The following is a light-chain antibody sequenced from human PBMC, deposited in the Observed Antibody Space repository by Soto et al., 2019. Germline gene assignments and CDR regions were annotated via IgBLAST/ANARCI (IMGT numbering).Light chain of an antibody. J-gene: IGLJ2*01. Sequence: QSALTQPASVSGSPGQSITISCTGTSSDVGGYSYVSWYQQHPGKTPKLMIYEVSNRPSGVSHRFSGSKSGNTASLTISGLQTEDEADYYCASWDDSLNGVVFGGGTKVTVL. CDR2: EVS. CDR1: SSDVGGYSY. CDR3: ASWDDSLNGVV. V-gene: IGLV2-14*01.